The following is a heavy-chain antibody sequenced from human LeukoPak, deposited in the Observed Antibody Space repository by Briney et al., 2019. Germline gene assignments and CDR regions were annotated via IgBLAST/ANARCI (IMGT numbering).Heavy chain of an antibody. D-gene: IGHD5-12*01. J-gene: IGHJ4*02. Sequence: ASVKVSCKASGGTFSSYAISWVRQAPGQGLEWMGGIIPIFGTANYTQKFQGRVTITADKSTSTACMELSSLRSEDTAVYYCARGPVATIIYWGQGTLVTVSS. CDR2: IIPIFGTA. V-gene: IGHV1-69*06. CDR1: GGTFSSYA. CDR3: ARGPVATIIY.